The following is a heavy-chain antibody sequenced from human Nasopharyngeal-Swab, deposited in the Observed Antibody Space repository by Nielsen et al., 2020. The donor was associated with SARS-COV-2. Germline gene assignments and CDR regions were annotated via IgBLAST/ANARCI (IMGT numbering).Heavy chain of an antibody. V-gene: IGHV3-9*03. J-gene: IGHJ4*02. CDR3: AKATNARYDFWSGSFDY. D-gene: IGHD3-3*01. CDR1: GFTFDDYG. CDR2: ISWDGLTI. Sequence: GGSLRLSCAASGFTFDDYGMHWVRQATGKGLEWVSGISWDGLTIGYADSVKGRFTISRDNDKNSLYLQMNSLRVEDMAFYYCAKATNARYDFWSGSFDYWGQGTLVTVSS.